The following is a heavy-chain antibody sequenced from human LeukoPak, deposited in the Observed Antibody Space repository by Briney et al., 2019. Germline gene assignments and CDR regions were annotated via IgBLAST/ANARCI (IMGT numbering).Heavy chain of an antibody. V-gene: IGHV4-39*01. J-gene: IGHJ4*02. Sequence: PSETLSLTCAVSGGAISSSTSYWGWIRQPPGKGLEWIGRIYCGSTFYNPSLKSRVTISVDTSKNQFSLRLSSVTAADTAVYYCARHGSTDYFDYWGQGTLVTVSS. CDR3: ARHGSTDYFDY. D-gene: IGHD2-2*03. CDR2: IYCGST. CDR1: GGAISSSTSY.